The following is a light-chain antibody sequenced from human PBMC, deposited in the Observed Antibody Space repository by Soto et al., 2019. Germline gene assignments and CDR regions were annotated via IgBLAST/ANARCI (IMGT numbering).Light chain of an antibody. CDR1: RSDVGGFNY. CDR3: SSYTSSSTLWL. J-gene: IGLJ2*01. Sequence: QSALTQPASVSGSPGQSITISCTGTRSDVGGFNYVSWYQQHPGKAPKLMIYDVSDRPSGISIRFSGSKSANTASLTISGLQAEDEAEYYRSSYTSSSTLWLFGGGTKLTVL. CDR2: DVS. V-gene: IGLV2-14*03.